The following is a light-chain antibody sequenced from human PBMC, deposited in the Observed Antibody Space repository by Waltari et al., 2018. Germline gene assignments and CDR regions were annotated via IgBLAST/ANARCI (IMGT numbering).Light chain of an antibody. V-gene: IGLV2-14*03. CDR3: TSYTSSHGLV. J-gene: IGLJ1*01. Sequence: QSALTQPASVSGSPGQSITISCTGTSRDVGGSYYLSWYQQHPSKAPKVVIFDVSYRPSGVSHRSTAANAGNTSSLTISGLQAEDEADYYCTSYTSSHGLVFGTGTKVTVL. CDR2: DVS. CDR1: SRDVGGSYY.